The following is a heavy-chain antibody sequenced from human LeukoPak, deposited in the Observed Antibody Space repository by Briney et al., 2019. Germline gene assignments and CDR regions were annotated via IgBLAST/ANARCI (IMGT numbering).Heavy chain of an antibody. D-gene: IGHD3-22*01. V-gene: IGHV1-69*05. CDR2: IIPIFGTA. CDR1: GGTFSSYA. Sequence: SVKVSCKASGGTFSSYAISWVRQAPGQGLEWMGRIIPIFGTANYAQKFQGRVTITTDESTSTAYMEPSSLRSEDTAVYYCASWDSSGYYFRYWGQGTLVTVSS. CDR3: ASWDSSGYYFRY. J-gene: IGHJ4*02.